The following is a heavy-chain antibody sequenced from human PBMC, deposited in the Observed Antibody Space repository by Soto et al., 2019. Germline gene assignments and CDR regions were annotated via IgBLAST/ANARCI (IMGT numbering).Heavy chain of an antibody. CDR1: GYTFTGYY. D-gene: IGHD6-13*01. V-gene: IGHV1-2*02. Sequence: QVQLVQSGAEVKKPGASVKVSCKASGYTFTGYYMHWVRQAPGQGLEWMGWINPNSGGTNYAQKFQGRVTMTRDTSISTAYMELSRLRSDDTAMYYCAREPIAAAGSDSAFDIWGQGTMVTVSS. CDR3: AREPIAAAGSDSAFDI. J-gene: IGHJ3*02. CDR2: INPNSGGT.